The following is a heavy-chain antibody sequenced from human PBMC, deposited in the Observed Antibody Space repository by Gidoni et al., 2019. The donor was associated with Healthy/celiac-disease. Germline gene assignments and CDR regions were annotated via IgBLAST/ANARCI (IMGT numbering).Heavy chain of an antibody. CDR2: INPNSGGT. Sequence: QVQLVQSGAEVKKPGASVKVSCKASGYTFTGYYLPWVRQAPGQGLEWMGWINPNSGGTNYAQKFQGWVTMTRDTSISTAYMELSRLRSDDTAVYYCARDRPRPYDSSGYYEGAFDIWGQGTMVTVSS. CDR3: ARDRPRPYDSSGYYEGAFDI. D-gene: IGHD3-22*01. CDR1: GYTFTGYY. V-gene: IGHV1-2*04. J-gene: IGHJ3*02.